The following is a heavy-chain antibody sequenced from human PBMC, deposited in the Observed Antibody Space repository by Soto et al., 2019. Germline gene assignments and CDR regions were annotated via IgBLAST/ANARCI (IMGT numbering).Heavy chain of an antibody. CDR2: IYYSGST. CDR3: ARGFSIDWYTYYFDY. CDR1: GGSISSYY. V-gene: IGHV4-59*08. D-gene: IGHD3-3*02. Sequence: PSETLSLTCTVSGGSISSYYWSWIRQPPGKGLEWIGYIYYSGSTYYNPSLRSRVTMSIDTSKNQFSLKLNSVTAADTAVYYCARGFSIDWYTYYFDYWGQGPLVTVSS. J-gene: IGHJ4*02.